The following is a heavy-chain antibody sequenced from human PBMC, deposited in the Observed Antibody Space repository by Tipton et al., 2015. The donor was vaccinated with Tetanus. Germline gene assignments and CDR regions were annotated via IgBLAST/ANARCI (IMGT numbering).Heavy chain of an antibody. J-gene: IGHJ4*02. V-gene: IGHV4-61*01. CDR3: ARIYDYWSGYFDF. Sequence: GSLRLSCTVSGGSVSSGSYYWSWVRQPPGKGLEYIGYILYGKSTHYNPSLKSRVSMSADPAKNQFSLRLTSVTAADTAVYFCARIYDYWSGYFDFWGQGALVTVSP. CDR1: GGSVSSGSYY. CDR2: ILYGKST. D-gene: IGHD3-3*01.